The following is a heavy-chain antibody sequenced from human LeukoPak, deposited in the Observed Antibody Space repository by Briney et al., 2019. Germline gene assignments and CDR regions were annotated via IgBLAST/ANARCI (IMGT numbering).Heavy chain of an antibody. D-gene: IGHD1-26*01. CDR2: ISGSGGST. J-gene: IGHJ3*02. CDR1: GFTFSSYA. Sequence: GGSLRLSCAASGFTFSSYAMSWVRQAPGKGLEWVSAISGSGGSTFYADSVKGRFTISRDNSKKTLYLQMNSLRAEDTAIYYCAKPLTPGADAFDIWGQGTMVTVSS. CDR3: AKPLTPGADAFDI. V-gene: IGHV3-23*01.